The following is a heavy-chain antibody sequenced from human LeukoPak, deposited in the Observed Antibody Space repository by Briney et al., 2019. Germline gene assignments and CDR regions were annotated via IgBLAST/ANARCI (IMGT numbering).Heavy chain of an antibody. V-gene: IGHV3-48*04. CDR1: GYPFRRNS. CDR2: IISTSYTT. Sequence: GGSLRLSCTVSGYPFRRNSMHSVHQTQGTGRQWASYIISTSYTTYYTDTVRGRFTISRENAKSSLYMQMNSLRAEDTGVYFCARASCGGDCYAVLDPWGQRTLVTVSS. CDR3: ARASCGGDCYAVLDP. J-gene: IGHJ5*02. D-gene: IGHD2-21*02.